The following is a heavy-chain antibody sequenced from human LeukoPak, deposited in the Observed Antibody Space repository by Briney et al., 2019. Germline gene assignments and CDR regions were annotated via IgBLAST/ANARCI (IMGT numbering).Heavy chain of an antibody. CDR2: MNPINGNT. CDR3: ARKSYGYGAPISWFDP. V-gene: IGHV1-8*01. J-gene: IGHJ5*02. D-gene: IGHD5-18*01. Sequence: ASVKVSCKATGFTFTNYDINWVRQASGQGLEWMGWMNPINGNTGYAQKFQGRVTMTRDTSISTAYMELRSLTSEDTAVYYCARKSYGYGAPISWFDPWGQGTLVTVSS. CDR1: GFTFTNYD.